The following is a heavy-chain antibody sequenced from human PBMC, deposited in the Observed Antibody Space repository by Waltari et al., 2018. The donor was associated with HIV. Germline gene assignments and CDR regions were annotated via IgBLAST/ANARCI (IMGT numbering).Heavy chain of an antibody. V-gene: IGHV1-8*01. CDR1: GYTFNIYD. Sequence: QLAQSGAEVKNPGASVKVSCKTSGYTFNIYDINWVRQATGQGLEWMGWMNPKSGNTGYAQRFEGRVTMTRDSSKTTAYMELNNLRSEDTAVYYCTSSNSSSPMYYYGMDVWGQGTTVIVSS. J-gene: IGHJ6*02. CDR3: TSSNSSSPMYYYGMDV. CDR2: MNPKSGNT. D-gene: IGHD2-2*01.